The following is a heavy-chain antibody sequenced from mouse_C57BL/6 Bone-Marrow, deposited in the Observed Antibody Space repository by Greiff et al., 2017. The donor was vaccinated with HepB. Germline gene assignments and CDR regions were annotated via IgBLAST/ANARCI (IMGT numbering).Heavy chain of an antibody. CDR2: IYPGSGNT. Sequence: VKLMESGAELVRPGASVKLSCKASGYTFTDYYINWVKQRPGQGLEWIARIYPGSGNTYYNEKFKGKATLTAEKSSSTAYMQLSSLTSEDSAVYFCARGGLRLLFAYWGQGTLVTVSA. V-gene: IGHV1-76*01. CDR3: ARGGLRLLFAY. J-gene: IGHJ3*01. D-gene: IGHD2-4*01. CDR1: GYTFTDYY.